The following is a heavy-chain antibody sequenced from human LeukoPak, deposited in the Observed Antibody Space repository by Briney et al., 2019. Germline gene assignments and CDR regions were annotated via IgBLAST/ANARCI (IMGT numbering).Heavy chain of an antibody. Sequence: PGRSLRLSCAASGFTFSSYDKHWVRQATGKGLEWVSAIGTAGDTYYPGSVKGRFTISRENAKNSLYLQMNSLRAEDTAVYYCAGGAGTIFDYYGMDVWGQGTTVTVSS. D-gene: IGHD3-3*01. CDR1: GFTFSSYD. V-gene: IGHV3-13*01. J-gene: IGHJ6*02. CDR2: IGTAGDT. CDR3: AGGAGTIFDYYGMDV.